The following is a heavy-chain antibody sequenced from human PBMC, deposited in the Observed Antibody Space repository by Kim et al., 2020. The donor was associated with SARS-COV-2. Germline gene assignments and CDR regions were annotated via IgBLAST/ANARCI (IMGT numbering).Heavy chain of an antibody. D-gene: IGHD6-13*01. Sequence: YNPSLKSRVTISVDTSKNQFSLKLSSVTAADTAVYYCARARARSSSWFDYWGQGTLVTVSS. J-gene: IGHJ4*02. CDR3: ARARARSSSWFDY. V-gene: IGHV4-34*01.